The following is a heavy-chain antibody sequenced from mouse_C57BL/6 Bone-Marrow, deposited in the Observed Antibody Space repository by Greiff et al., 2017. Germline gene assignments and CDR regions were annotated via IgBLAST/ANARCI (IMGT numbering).Heavy chain of an antibody. J-gene: IGHJ1*03. CDR1: GFTFSDYG. Sequence: DVQLVESGGGLVQPGGSLKLSCAASGFTFSDYGMAWVRQAPRKGPEWVAFISNLAYSIYYADTVTGRFTISRENAKNTLYLEMSSLRSEDTAMYYCARQDYGNYNWYFDVWGTGTTVTVSS. D-gene: IGHD2-1*01. CDR2: ISNLAYSI. V-gene: IGHV5-15*01. CDR3: ARQDYGNYNWYFDV.